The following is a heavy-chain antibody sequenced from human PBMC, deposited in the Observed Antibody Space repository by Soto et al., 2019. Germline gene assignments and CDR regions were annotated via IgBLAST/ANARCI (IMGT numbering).Heavy chain of an antibody. Sequence: SVKVSCKASGGTFSSYAISWVRQAPGQGLEWMGGIIPIFGTANYAQKFQGRVTMTADESTSTAYMELRSLRSDDTAVYYCARDDRLGLRFLEWCIPRLVMDVWGQGTTVTVSS. CDR1: GGTFSSYA. V-gene: IGHV1-69*13. D-gene: IGHD3-3*01. J-gene: IGHJ6*02. CDR2: IIPIFGTA. CDR3: ARDDRLGLRFLEWCIPRLVMDV.